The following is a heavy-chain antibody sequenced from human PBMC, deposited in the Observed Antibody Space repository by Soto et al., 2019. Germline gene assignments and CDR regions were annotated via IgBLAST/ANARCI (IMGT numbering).Heavy chain of an antibody. CDR2: ISGSGGST. V-gene: IGHV3-23*01. Sequence: SLRLSCAASGFTFSSYAMSWVRQAPGKGLEWVSAISGSGGSTYYADSVKGRFTISRDNSKNTLYLQMNSLRAEDTAVYYCAKDPRYSSSWQGYFDYWGQGTLVTVSS. CDR3: AKDPRYSSSWQGYFDY. D-gene: IGHD6-13*01. J-gene: IGHJ4*02. CDR1: GFTFSSYA.